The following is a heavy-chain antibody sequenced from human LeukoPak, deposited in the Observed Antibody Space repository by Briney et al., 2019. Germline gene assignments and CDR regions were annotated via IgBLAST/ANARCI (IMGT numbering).Heavy chain of an antibody. D-gene: IGHD4-11*01. V-gene: IGHV1-2*02. J-gene: IGHJ4*02. CDR2: INPNSGGT. CDR3: AREVVVNSNGLDY. CDR1: GYTFTGYY. Sequence: ASVTVSCKASGYTFTGYYMHWVRQAPGQGLEWMGWINPNSGGTNYAQKFQGRVTITRDTSISTAYMELSRLRSDDTAVYYCAREVVVNSNGLDYWGQGTLVTISS.